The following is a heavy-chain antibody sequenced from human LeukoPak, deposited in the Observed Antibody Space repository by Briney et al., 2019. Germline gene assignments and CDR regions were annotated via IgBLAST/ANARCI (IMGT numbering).Heavy chain of an antibody. D-gene: IGHD2-2*01. V-gene: IGHV4-34*01. J-gene: IGHJ3*02. CDR3: ARLRVCSSTSCYPHAFDI. Sequence: SETLSLTCAVYGGSFSGYYWSWIRQPPGKGLEWIGEINHSGSTNYNPSLKSRVTISVDTSKNQFSLKLSSVTAADTAVYYCARLRVCSSTSCYPHAFDIWGRGTMVTVSS. CDR1: GGSFSGYY. CDR2: INHSGST.